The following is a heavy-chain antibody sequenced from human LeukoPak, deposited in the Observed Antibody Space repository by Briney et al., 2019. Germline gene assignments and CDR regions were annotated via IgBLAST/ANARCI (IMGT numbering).Heavy chain of an antibody. CDR3: ARGLLRYFDWLSQGLDF. CDR2: INHSGST. CDR1: GGSFSGYY. J-gene: IGHJ4*02. Sequence: PSETLSLTCAVYGGSFSGYYWSWIRQPPGKGLEWIGEINHSGSTNYNPSLKSRVTISVDTFKNQFSLKLSSVTAADTAVYYCARGLLRYFDWLSQGLDFWGQGTLVTVSS. D-gene: IGHD3-9*01. V-gene: IGHV4-34*01.